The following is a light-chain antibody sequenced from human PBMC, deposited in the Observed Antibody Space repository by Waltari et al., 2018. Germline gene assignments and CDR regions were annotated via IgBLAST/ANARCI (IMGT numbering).Light chain of an antibody. CDR2: EVS. V-gene: IGLV2-8*01. J-gene: IGLJ2*01. CDR3: TSYAGSNILV. CDR1: SSDVGGHNF. Sequence: QSALTQPPSASGSPGQSVTISCTGTSSDVGGHNFVSWYQQHPGNAPKLMIHEVSTRPSGVPDRFSGSKSGDTASLTVSGLQAEDEADYYCTSYAGSNILVFGGGTKLTVL.